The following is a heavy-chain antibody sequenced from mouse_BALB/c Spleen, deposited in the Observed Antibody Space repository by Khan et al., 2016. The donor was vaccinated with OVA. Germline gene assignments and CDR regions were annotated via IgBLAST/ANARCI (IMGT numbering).Heavy chain of an antibody. Sequence: EVQLQESGGGLVKPGGSLKVSCAASGFTFSSYAMSWVRQTPEKRLEWVATISSGGSLTYYPDSVQGRFTISRDNGTNTQYLLLSSLRSDDTAMYYCVRVYFGYFSYWGQGTTLTVSS. CDR3: VRVYFGYFSY. J-gene: IGHJ2*01. CDR2: ISSGGSLT. D-gene: IGHD2-1*01. CDR1: GFTFSSYA. V-gene: IGHV5-9-3*01.